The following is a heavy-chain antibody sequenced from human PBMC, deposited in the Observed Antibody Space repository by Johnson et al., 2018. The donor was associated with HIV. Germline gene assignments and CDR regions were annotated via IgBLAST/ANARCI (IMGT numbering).Heavy chain of an antibody. CDR3: ARLDYGAYGGAFDI. CDR2: IRYDGSNK. CDR1: GFTFSSYG. D-gene: IGHD4-17*01. Sequence: QVQLVESGGGVVQPGGSLRLSCAASGFTFSSYGMHWVRQAPGKGLEWVAFIRYDGSNKYYADSVKGRFTISRDNSKNTLYLQMNSLRAEDTAVYYCARLDYGAYGGAFDIWGQGTMVTVSS. J-gene: IGHJ3*02. V-gene: IGHV3-30*02.